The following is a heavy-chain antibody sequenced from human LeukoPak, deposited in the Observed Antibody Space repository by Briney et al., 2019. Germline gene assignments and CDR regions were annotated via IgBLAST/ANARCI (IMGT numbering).Heavy chain of an antibody. J-gene: IGHJ5*02. V-gene: IGHV1-69*01. CDR2: ITPIFGTA. CDR3: ARSSSKRNWFDP. CDR1: GGTFSSYA. D-gene: IGHD6-6*01. Sequence: GSSVKVSCKASGGTFSSYAISWVRQAPGQGLEWMGGITPIFGTANYAQKFQGRVTITADESTSTAYMELSSLRSEDTAVYYCARSSSKRNWFDPWGQGTLVTVSS.